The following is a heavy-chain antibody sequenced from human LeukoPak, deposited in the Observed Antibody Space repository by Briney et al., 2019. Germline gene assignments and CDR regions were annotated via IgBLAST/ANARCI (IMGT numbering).Heavy chain of an antibody. CDR1: GYMLTGYY. CDR2: INPNSGAT. J-gene: IGHJ4*02. Sequence: ASVKVSCKASGYMLTGYYMHWVRQAPGQGLEWMGLINPNSGATNYAQNFQGRVTMTRDTSISTAFMELSRLTSDDTAVYYCVRKGMVRGVSEIMKPYYWGQGTLVTVSS. V-gene: IGHV1-2*02. D-gene: IGHD3-10*01. CDR3: VRKGMVRGVSEIMKPYY.